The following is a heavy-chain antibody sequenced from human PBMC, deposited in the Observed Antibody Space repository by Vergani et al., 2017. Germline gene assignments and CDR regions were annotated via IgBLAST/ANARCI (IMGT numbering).Heavy chain of an antibody. CDR1: GFTFDDYA. CDR3: ARGLVVAAINWFDP. Sequence: EVQLVESGGGLVQPGRSLRLSCAASGFTFDDYAMHWVRQAPGKGLEWVSGIGWNSGSIGYADSVKGRFTISRDNAKNSLYLQMNSLRAEDTAAYYCARGLVVAAINWFDPWGQGTLVTVSS. J-gene: IGHJ5*02. D-gene: IGHD2-15*01. V-gene: IGHV3-9*01. CDR2: IGWNSGSI.